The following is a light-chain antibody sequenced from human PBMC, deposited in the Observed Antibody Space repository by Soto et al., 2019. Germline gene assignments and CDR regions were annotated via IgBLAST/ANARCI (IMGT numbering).Light chain of an antibody. CDR1: QSISSNF. V-gene: IGKV3-20*01. Sequence: IVLTQSPVTLSLSPGEGASLSWKASQSISSNFLAWYQQKRGQAPRLLIHGASNRATGIPDRFSGSGSGTDFTLTITRLEPEYFAVYYCQQYNSWPLTFGGGTKVDIK. CDR3: QQYNSWPLT. CDR2: GAS. J-gene: IGKJ4*01.